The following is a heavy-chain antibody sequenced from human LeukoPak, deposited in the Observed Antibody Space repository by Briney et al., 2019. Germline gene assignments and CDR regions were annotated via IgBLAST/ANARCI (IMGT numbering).Heavy chain of an antibody. CDR2: INNDGSST. CDR3: AKSPTTTYFDS. Sequence: GGSLRLSCEAPGLTFSRDWMHWVRQAPGKGLVWVSRINNDGSSTTYADSVKGRFTISRDNAKNTLYLEMNSLRAEDTAVYYGAKSPTTTYFDSSGEGSLGTVSS. V-gene: IGHV3-74*03. J-gene: IGHJ4*02. D-gene: IGHD1-26*01. CDR1: GLTFSRDW.